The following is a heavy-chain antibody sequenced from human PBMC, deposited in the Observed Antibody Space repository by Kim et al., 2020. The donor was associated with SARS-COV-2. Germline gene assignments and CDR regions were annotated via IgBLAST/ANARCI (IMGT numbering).Heavy chain of an antibody. V-gene: IGHV1-18*01. CDR1: GYTFTSYG. D-gene: IGHD3-22*01. Sequence: ASVKVSCKASGYTFTSYGISWVRQAPGQGLEWMGWISAYNGNTNYAQKLQGRVTMTTDTSTSTAYMELRSLRSDDTAVYYCARDMSARITMIVVVPTSDYWGQGTLVTVSS. CDR3: ARDMSARITMIVVVPTSDY. J-gene: IGHJ4*02. CDR2: ISAYNGNT.